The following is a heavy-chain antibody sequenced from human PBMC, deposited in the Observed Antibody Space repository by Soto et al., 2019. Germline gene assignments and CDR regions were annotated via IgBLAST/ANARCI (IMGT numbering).Heavy chain of an antibody. CDR1: GYSFTSYW. V-gene: IGHV5-51*01. Sequence: GESRKISCNGSGYSFTSYWIGWVRQMPGKGLEWMGIIYPGDSDTRYSPSFQGQVTISADKSISTAYLQWSSLKASDTAMYYCARWLVQDYLDYWGQGTLVTVSS. CDR2: IYPGDSDT. J-gene: IGHJ4*02. D-gene: IGHD6-6*01. CDR3: ARWLVQDYLDY.